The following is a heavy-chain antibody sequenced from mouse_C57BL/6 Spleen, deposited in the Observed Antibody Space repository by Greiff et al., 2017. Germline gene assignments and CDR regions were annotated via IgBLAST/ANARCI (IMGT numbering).Heavy chain of an antibody. D-gene: IGHD4-1*01. Sequence: QVQLQQSGPELVKPGASVTLSCKASGYAFSSSWMNWVKQRPGKGLEWIGRIYPGDGDTNYNGKFKGKATLTADKSSSTAYMQLSSLTSEDSAVYFCARSGTDYWGQGTTLTVSS. CDR2: IYPGDGDT. CDR1: GYAFSSSW. V-gene: IGHV1-82*01. J-gene: IGHJ2*01. CDR3: ARSGTDY.